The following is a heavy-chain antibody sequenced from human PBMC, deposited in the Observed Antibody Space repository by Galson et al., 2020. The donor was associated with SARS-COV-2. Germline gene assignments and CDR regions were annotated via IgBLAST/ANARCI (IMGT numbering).Heavy chain of an antibody. D-gene: IGHD2-2*01. CDR3: AKLPHPYCSSSSCLPPLYFDY. CDR2: ISGSGGST. V-gene: IGHV3-23*01. CDR1: GFTFSSYA. Sequence: GGSLRLSCAASGFTFSSYAMSWVRQAPGKGLEWVSAISGSGGSTYYADSVKGRFTISRDNSKNTLYLQMNSLRAEDTAVYYCAKLPHPYCSSSSCLPPLYFDYWGQGTRVTVSS. J-gene: IGHJ4*02.